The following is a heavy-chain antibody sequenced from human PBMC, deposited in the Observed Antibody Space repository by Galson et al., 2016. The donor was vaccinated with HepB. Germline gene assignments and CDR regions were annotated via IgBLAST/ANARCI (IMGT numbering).Heavy chain of an antibody. V-gene: IGHV2-5*02. D-gene: IGHD7-27*01. Sequence: PALVKPTQTLTLTCTFSGFSLTTSGVGVGWIRQPPGKALEWLALTYWDDDKRYSPSLGSRLTINKDTSKNQVVLILTNMDPVDTATYYCAHSDWGSNAFDIWGQGTMVTVSS. CDR2: TYWDDDK. CDR3: AHSDWGSNAFDI. CDR1: GFSLTTSGVG. J-gene: IGHJ3*02.